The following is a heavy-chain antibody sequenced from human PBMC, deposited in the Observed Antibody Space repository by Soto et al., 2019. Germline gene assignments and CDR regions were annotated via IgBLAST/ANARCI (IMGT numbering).Heavy chain of an antibody. Sequence: SETLSLTCSVSGGSINSSSYFWGWARQPPGKGLEWIGSIYYSGSTYYNPSLRSRVTISVDTSKNQFSLKLSSVTAADTAVFYCARHYSSGSRNWFDPWGQGTLVTVSS. CDR1: GGSINSSSYF. D-gene: IGHD6-19*01. J-gene: IGHJ5*02. CDR3: ARHYSSGSRNWFDP. CDR2: IYYSGST. V-gene: IGHV4-39*01.